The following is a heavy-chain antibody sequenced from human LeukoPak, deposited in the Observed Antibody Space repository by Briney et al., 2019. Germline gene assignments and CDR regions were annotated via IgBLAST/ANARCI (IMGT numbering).Heavy chain of an antibody. J-gene: IGHJ4*02. CDR2: INNSGST. V-gene: IGHV4-34*01. CDR3: ARRGGSRGDFDY. CDR1: GGSFSGYY. D-gene: IGHD3-16*01. Sequence: SETLSLTCAVYGGSFSGYYWSWTRQPPGKGLEWIGEINNSGSTNYNPSRKSRVTISVDTPKNQFSLKLSSVTAADTAVYYCARRGGSRGDFDYWGQGTLVTVSS.